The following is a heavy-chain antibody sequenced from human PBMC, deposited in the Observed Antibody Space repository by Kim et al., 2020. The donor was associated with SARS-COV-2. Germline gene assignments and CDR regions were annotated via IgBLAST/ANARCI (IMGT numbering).Heavy chain of an antibody. CDR1: GFTVSNNY. Sequence: GGSLRLSCAASGFTVSNNYMGWVRQAPGKGLEWVSVIYSGGSTYYADSVKGRFTISRDNSKNTLYLQMKSLTVEDTAVYYCARTIIAAVATDRWGPGTRVTVSS. CDR3: ARTIIAAVATDR. CDR2: IYSGGST. J-gene: IGHJ5*02. D-gene: IGHD6-13*01. V-gene: IGHV3-66*01.